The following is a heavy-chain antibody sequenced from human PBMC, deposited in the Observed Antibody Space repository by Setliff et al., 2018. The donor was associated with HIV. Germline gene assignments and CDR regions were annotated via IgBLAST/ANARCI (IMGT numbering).Heavy chain of an antibody. CDR2: VYASAYS. J-gene: IGHJ2*01. Sequence: PSETLSLTCPVSGDSIGDYYWNWIRQPAGKGLEWIGRVYASAYSNSNPSLKSRVTMSVDTSQNQFSLKLRSVNAADTAVYYCARDWVTRSNYDGSGSPWYFDFWGRGILVTVSS. V-gene: IGHV4-4*07. CDR1: GDSIGDYY. CDR3: ARDWVTRSNYDGSGSPWYFDF. D-gene: IGHD3-10*01.